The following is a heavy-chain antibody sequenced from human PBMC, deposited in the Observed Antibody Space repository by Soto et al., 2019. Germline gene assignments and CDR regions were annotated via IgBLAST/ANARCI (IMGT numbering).Heavy chain of an antibody. CDR2: ISNDGSRT. CDR3: ARVRYTSTWYYYGMDV. V-gene: IGHV3-74*01. Sequence: EVQLVESGGDLAQPGGSLRLSCAASGFTFSSYWRYWVRQAPGKGLVWVSRISNDGSRTDYADSVKGRFTISRDNARNKLYLQMNSLRAEDTAVYYCARVRYTSTWYYYGMDVWGQGTTVTVSS. CDR1: GFTFSSYW. J-gene: IGHJ6*02. D-gene: IGHD6-13*01.